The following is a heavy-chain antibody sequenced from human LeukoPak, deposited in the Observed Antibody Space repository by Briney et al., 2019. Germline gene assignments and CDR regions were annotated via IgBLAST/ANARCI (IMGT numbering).Heavy chain of an antibody. Sequence: ASVKVSCKASGYNFTGYFLHWVRQATGQGLEWMGWMNPNSGNAGYAQKFQGRVTMTRNTSINTAYMELSSLRSEDTAVYYCARVPERYSASSGPAYFQQGGQGTVVTASS. J-gene: IGHJ1*01. CDR3: ARVPERYSASSGPAYFQQ. CDR2: MNPNSGNA. CDR1: GYNFTGYF. D-gene: IGHD3-22*01. V-gene: IGHV1-8*02.